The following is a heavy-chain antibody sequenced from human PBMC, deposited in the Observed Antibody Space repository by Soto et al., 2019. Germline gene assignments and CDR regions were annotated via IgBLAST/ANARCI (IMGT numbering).Heavy chain of an antibody. V-gene: IGHV4-34*01. Sequence: SETLSLTCAVYGGSFSGYYWSWIRQPPGKGLEWIGEINHSGSTNYNPSLKSRVTISVDTSKNQLSLKLSSVTAADTAVYYCARGYGYSGYGYWGQGTLVTVSS. CDR1: GGSFSGYY. CDR2: INHSGST. D-gene: IGHD5-12*01. CDR3: ARGYGYSGYGY. J-gene: IGHJ4*02.